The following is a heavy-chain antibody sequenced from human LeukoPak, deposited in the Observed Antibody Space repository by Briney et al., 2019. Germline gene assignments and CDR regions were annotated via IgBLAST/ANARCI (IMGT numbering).Heavy chain of an antibody. J-gene: IGHJ6*02. D-gene: IGHD5-18*01. CDR3: ARVGNTAMAPAYYCYYGMDV. V-gene: IGHV3-30-3*01. Sequence: GGSLRLSCAASGFTFSSYAMHWVRQAPGKGLEWVAVISYDGSNKYYADSVKGRFTISRDNSKNTLYLQMNSLRAEDTAVYYCARVGNTAMAPAYYCYYGMDVWGQGTTVTVSS. CDR1: GFTFSSYA. CDR2: ISYDGSNK.